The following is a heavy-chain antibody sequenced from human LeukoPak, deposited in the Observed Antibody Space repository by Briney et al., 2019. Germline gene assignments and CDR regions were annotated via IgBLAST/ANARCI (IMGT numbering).Heavy chain of an antibody. CDR2: ISYDGSNK. CDR1: GFTFSSYA. Sequence: PGGSLRLSCAASGFTFSSYAMHWVRQAPGKGLEWVAVISYDGSNKYNAESVKGRFTISRDNSKNTLYLQMNSLRAEDTAVYYCARDLYSGSYFRAFDIWGQGTMVTVSS. CDR3: ARDLYSGSYFRAFDI. J-gene: IGHJ3*02. D-gene: IGHD1-26*01. V-gene: IGHV3-30*04.